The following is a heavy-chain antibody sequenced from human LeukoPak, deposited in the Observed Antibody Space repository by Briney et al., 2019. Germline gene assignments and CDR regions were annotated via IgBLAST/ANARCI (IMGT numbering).Heavy chain of an antibody. CDR2: IYYGGST. J-gene: IGHJ3*01. Sequence: PSETLSLTCTVFGDTISSHYWNWIRQPPGKGLEWIAYIYYGGSTNYNPSLKSRVSISLDTSRNQFSLTLNSVTAADTALYYCARSYSGWFEDAFDVWGQGTMVTVSS. V-gene: IGHV4-59*11. CDR3: ARSYSGWFEDAFDV. D-gene: IGHD6-19*01. CDR1: GDTISSHY.